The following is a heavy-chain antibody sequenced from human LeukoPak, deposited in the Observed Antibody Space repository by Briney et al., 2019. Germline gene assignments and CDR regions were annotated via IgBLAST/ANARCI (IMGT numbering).Heavy chain of an antibody. V-gene: IGHV3-23*01. CDR3: ATRKYCSSPGCGNQSAP. Sequence: HPGGSLRLSCAASGFTFSSYAMSWVRQAPGKGLEWVSAISGSGGSTYYADSVKGRFTISRDNSKNTMYLQMNSLRAEDTAVYYCATRKYCSSPGCGNQSAPGGQGPLVTVSS. CDR1: GFTFSSYA. D-gene: IGHD2-2*01. J-gene: IGHJ5*02. CDR2: ISGSGGST.